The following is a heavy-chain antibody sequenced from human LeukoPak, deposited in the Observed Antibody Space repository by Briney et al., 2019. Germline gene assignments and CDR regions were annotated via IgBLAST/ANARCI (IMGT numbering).Heavy chain of an antibody. CDR2: IIPIFGTA. CDR3: ARSIWSGYYRWNWFDP. D-gene: IGHD3-3*01. J-gene: IGHJ5*02. Sequence: SVKVSCKASGGTFSSYAISWVRQAPGQGLEWMGGIIPIFGTANYAQKFQGRVTITADKSTSTAYMELSSLRSEDTAVYYCARSIWSGYYRWNWFDPWGQGTLVTASS. V-gene: IGHV1-69*06. CDR1: GGTFSSYA.